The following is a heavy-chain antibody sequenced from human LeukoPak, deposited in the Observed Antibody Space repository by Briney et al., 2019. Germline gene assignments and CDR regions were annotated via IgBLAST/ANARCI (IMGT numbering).Heavy chain of an antibody. CDR1: GGTFSSYA. CDR3: ARVVPAAPPYYYYYYMDV. D-gene: IGHD2-2*01. CDR2: IIPIFGTA. Sequence: GASVKVSCKASGGTFSSYAISWVRQAPGQGLEWMGGIIPIFGTANYAQKFQGRVTITADESTSTAYMELSSLRSEDTAVYYCARVVPAAPPYYYYYYMDVWGKGTTVTVSS. J-gene: IGHJ6*03. V-gene: IGHV1-69*13.